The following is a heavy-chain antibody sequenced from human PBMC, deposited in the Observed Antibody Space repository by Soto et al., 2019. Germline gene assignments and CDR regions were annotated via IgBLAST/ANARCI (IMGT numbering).Heavy chain of an antibody. J-gene: IGHJ1*01. CDR3: ARALTDLDEYFQH. V-gene: IGHV3-21*01. CDR2: ISSSSSYI. D-gene: IGHD1-1*01. Sequence: GGSLRLSCAASGFTFSSYSMNWVRQAPGKGLEWVSSISSSSSYIYYADSVKGRFTISRDNAKNSLYLQMNSLRAEDTAVYYCARALTDLDEYFQHWGQGTLVTVSS. CDR1: GFTFSSYS.